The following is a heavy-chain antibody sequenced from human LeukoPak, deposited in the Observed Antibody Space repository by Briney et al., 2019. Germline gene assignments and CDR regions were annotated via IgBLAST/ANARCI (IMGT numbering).Heavy chain of an antibody. V-gene: IGHV3-74*01. CDR2: VNSDGSTT. CDR3: ARRSAARDAFDI. Sequence: PGGSLRLSCATSGFTFTNHWMHWVRHAPGKGLVWVSRVNSDGSTTSYADSVKGRFTISRDNAKNTLYLQMNSLRAEDTAVYYCARRSAARDAFDIWGQGTMVTVSS. D-gene: IGHD6-6*01. J-gene: IGHJ3*02. CDR1: GFTFTNHW.